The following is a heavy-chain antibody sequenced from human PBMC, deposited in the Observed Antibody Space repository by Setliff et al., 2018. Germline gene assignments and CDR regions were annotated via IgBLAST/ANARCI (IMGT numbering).Heavy chain of an antibody. CDR1: RFTFSNYW. D-gene: IGHD6-19*01. V-gene: IGHV3-7*01. CDR2: IKEDGSEK. J-gene: IGHJ4*02. Sequence: GGSLRLSCAASRFTFSNYWMSWVRQAPGKGLEWVANIKEDGSEKYYVDSVKGRFTISRDNAKNSLDLQMNNLRDEDTAVYYCVRDWYTSGWYEVDNWGQGTLVTVSS. CDR3: VRDWYTSGWYEVDN.